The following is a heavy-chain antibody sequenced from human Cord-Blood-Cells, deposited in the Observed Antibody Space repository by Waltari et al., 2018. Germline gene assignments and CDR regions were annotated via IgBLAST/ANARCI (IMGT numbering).Heavy chain of an antibody. D-gene: IGHD3-10*01. Sequence: QVQLQESGPGLVKPSETLSLTCTVSGGSVSSGSYYWSWIRQPPGKGLEWIGYIYYSGSTNYTPSRKSRVTISVDTSKNQFPLKRSSVTAADTAGYYCARGRGGVRGVLPNHNWFDPWGQGTLVTVSS. J-gene: IGHJ5*02. V-gene: IGHV4-61*01. CDR1: GGSVSSGSYY. CDR3: ARGRGGVRGVLPNHNWFDP. CDR2: IYYSGST.